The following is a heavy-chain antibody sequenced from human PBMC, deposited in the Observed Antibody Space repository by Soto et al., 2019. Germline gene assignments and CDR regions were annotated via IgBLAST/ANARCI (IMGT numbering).Heavy chain of an antibody. Sequence: GASVKVSCKTSGYVFTGYYLHWVRQAPGQGLEWMGWVNCRSGGTTYTQKFQGRATLTMDTSTSTAYMELSSLISDDTALYYCMRGASARDSSGYPYYFDPWGQGTLVTVSS. J-gene: IGHJ4*02. CDR2: VNCRSGGT. CDR3: MRGASARDSSGYPYYFDP. D-gene: IGHD3-22*01. V-gene: IGHV1-2*02. CDR1: GYVFTGYY.